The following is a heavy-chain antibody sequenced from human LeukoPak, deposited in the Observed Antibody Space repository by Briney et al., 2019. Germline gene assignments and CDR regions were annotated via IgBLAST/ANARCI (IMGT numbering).Heavy chain of an antibody. CDR1: GFTFSSYS. V-gene: IGHV3-21*01. CDR2: ISSSSYI. D-gene: IGHD3-9*01. Sequence: GGSLRLSCAASGFTFSSYSMNWVRQAPGKGLEWVSSISSSSYIYYADSVKGRFTISRDNAKNSLYLQMNSLRAEDTAVYYCARSQIEGSYYDILTGYPYFDYWGQGTLVTVSS. J-gene: IGHJ4*02. CDR3: ARSQIEGSYYDILTGYPYFDY.